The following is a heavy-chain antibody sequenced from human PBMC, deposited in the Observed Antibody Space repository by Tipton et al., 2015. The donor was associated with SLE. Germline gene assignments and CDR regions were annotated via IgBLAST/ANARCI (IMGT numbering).Heavy chain of an antibody. CDR2: INHSGST. D-gene: IGHD3-10*01. CDR3: ASPGGGITMVRGVRYFDL. CDR1: GGSFSGYC. J-gene: IGHJ2*01. V-gene: IGHV4-34*01. Sequence: TLSLTCAVYGGSFSGYCWTWIRQPPGKGLEWIGEINHSGSTNYNPSLKSRVTISVDTSKNQFFLKLSSVTAADTAVYYCASPGGGITMVRGVRYFDLWGRGTLVTVSS.